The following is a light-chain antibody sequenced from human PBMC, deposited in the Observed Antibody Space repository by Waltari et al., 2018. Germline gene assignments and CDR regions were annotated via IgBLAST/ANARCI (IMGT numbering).Light chain of an antibody. Sequence: EIVMTQSPATLSVSPGERATLSCRASQSVSNNLAWYLQQPGQAPRLLIFGASSRATGIPGRFSGSGSVTEFTLTISSLQSEDFAVYYCQQYNNWPPELTFGGGTKVEIK. CDR2: GAS. J-gene: IGKJ4*01. V-gene: IGKV3-15*01. CDR1: QSVSNN. CDR3: QQYNNWPPELT.